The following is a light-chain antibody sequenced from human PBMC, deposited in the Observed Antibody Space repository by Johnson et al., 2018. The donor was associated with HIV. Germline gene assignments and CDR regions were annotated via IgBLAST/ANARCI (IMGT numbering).Light chain of an antibody. CDR2: DNN. CDR1: SSNIGNNY. CDR3: GTWDSSLSAYV. V-gene: IGLV1-51*01. J-gene: IGLJ1*01. Sequence: QSVLTQPPSVSAAPGQRVTISCSGSSSNIGNNYVSWYQHLPGTAPKLLIYDNNKRPSGIPDRFSGSKSGTSATLGITGLQTGAEADYYCGTWDSSLSAYVFGTGTKVTVL.